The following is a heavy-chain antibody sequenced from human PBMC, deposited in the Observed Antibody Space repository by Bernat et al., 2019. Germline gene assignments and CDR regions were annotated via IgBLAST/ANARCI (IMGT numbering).Heavy chain of an antibody. Sequence: EVQLVESGGGLVKPGGSLRLSCAASGFTFSSYSMNWVRQTPGKGLEWVSSISSSSSYIYYADSVKGRFTISRDNSKNTLYLQMNSLRAEDTAVYYCARDGRRAIFGVVTSYYMDVWGKGTTVTVSS. V-gene: IGHV3-21*01. CDR1: GFTFSSYS. CDR3: ARDGRRAIFGVVTSYYMDV. D-gene: IGHD3-3*01. CDR2: ISSSSSYI. J-gene: IGHJ6*03.